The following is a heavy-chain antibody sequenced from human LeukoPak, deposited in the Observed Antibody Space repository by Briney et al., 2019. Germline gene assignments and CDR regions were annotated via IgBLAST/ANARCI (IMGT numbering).Heavy chain of an antibody. V-gene: IGHV4-39*07. CDR1: GGSISSSSYY. CDR2: IYYSGST. D-gene: IGHD1-26*01. Sequence: SETLSLTCTVSGGSISSSSYYWGWIRQPPGKGLEWIGSIYYSGSTYYNPSLKSRVTISVDTSKNQFSLKLSSVTAADTALYYCARVSRGDWFDPWGQGTLVTVSS. CDR3: ARVSRGDWFDP. J-gene: IGHJ5*02.